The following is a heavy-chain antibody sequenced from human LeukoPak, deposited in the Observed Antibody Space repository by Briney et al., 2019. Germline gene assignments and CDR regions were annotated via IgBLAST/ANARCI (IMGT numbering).Heavy chain of an antibody. V-gene: IGHV6-1*01. CDR3: AGGTLWGSYRYDHYYFDY. Sequence: SQTLSLTCAISGDSVSSNSAAWNWIRQSPSRGLEWLGSTYYRSKWYNDYAVSVKSRITINPDTSKHQFSLRLTSVTPEDTAVYYCAGGTLWGSYRYDHYYFDYWGQGTLVTVSS. CDR1: GDSVSSNSAA. J-gene: IGHJ4*02. D-gene: IGHD3-16*02. CDR2: TYYRSKWYN.